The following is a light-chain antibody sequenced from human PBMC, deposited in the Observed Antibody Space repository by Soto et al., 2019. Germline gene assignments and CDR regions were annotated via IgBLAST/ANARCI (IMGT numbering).Light chain of an antibody. J-gene: IGLJ1*01. CDR2: RNN. Sequence: QAVVTQPPSASGTPGQRVTSSCSGSSSNIGSNYVYWYQQLPGTAPKLLIYRNNQRPSGVPDRFSGSKSGTSASLAISGLRSEDEADYYCAAWDDSLRVFGTGTKLTVL. CDR1: SSNIGSNY. V-gene: IGLV1-47*01. CDR3: AAWDDSLRV.